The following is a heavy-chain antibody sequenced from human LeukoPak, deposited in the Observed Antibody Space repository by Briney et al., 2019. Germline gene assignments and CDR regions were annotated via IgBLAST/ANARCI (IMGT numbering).Heavy chain of an antibody. CDR3: ARARDGYNPYYFDY. D-gene: IGHD5-24*01. Sequence: PSETLSLTCTVSGGSISSYYWSWIRQPAGKGLERIGRIYTSGSTNYNPSLKSRVTMSVDTSKNQFSLKLSSVTAADTAVYYCARARDGYNPYYFDYWGQGTLVTVSS. CDR1: GGSISSYY. V-gene: IGHV4-4*07. CDR2: IYTSGST. J-gene: IGHJ4*02.